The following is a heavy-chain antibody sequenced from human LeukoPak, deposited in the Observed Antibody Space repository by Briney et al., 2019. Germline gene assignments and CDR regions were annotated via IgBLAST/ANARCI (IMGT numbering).Heavy chain of an antibody. CDR2: ISGSGGTT. CDR1: GFTFSTYA. V-gene: IGHV3-23*01. Sequence: GGSLRLSCAASGFTFSTYAMSWVRQAPGKGLEWVSAISGSGGTTYYADPVKGRFTISRDTSKNTLYLQMNSLRAEDTAVYYCAKGRLEPLYFDFWGQGTLVTVSS. D-gene: IGHD1-1*01. CDR3: AKGRLEPLYFDF. J-gene: IGHJ4*02.